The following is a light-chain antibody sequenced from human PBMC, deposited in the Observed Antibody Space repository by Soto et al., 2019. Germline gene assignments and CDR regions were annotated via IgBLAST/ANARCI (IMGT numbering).Light chain of an antibody. V-gene: IGKV3-11*01. Sequence: IVLTQSPATLSLSPGEKATLSCRASQSVGRYLAWYQHKPGQAPRLLIFDASHRASGIPPRFSGSGSGTDFTLTITRLEPEDFAVYYCQQRSSWPKYTFGLGTRLEIK. CDR2: DAS. CDR3: QQRSSWPKYT. CDR1: QSVGRY. J-gene: IGKJ2*01.